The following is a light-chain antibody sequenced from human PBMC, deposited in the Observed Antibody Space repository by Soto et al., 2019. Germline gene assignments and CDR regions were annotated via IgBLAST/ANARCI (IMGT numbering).Light chain of an antibody. J-gene: IGKJ1*01. Sequence: DIQMTQSPSTLSASVGDRVTITCGASQNTRGYLNWYQQKPGKAPKLLIYAASSLQSGIPSRFSGSGSETDFTLTISSLQPEDFATYYCQQSYSTPWTFGQGTKVDIK. CDR2: AAS. CDR1: QNTRGY. CDR3: QQSYSTPWT. V-gene: IGKV1-39*01.